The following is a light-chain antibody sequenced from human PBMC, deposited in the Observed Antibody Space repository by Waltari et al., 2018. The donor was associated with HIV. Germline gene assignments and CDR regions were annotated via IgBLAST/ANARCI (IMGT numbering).Light chain of an antibody. Sequence: QSALTQPASVSGSPGQSITISCTGTSSDIGGYKFVSWYQQHPGKAPKLLIYDVSTRPSGVSDRFSGSKSGNTASLTISGLQPEDEADYHCSSFTSRRILVFGGGTKLTL. CDR2: DVS. CDR1: SSDIGGYKF. V-gene: IGLV2-14*03. J-gene: IGLJ2*01. CDR3: SSFTSRRILV.